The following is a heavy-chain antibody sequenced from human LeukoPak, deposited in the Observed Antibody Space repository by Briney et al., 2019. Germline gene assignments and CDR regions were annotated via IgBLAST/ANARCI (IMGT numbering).Heavy chain of an antibody. CDR1: GGSISSGGYS. D-gene: IGHD5-12*01. V-gene: IGHV4-30-2*01. Sequence: PSETLSLTCAVSGGSISSGGYSWSWIRQPPGKGLEWIGYIYHSGSTYYNPSLKSRVTISVDTSKNQFSLKLSSVTAADTAVYYCARDRGYYGMDVWGQGTTVTVSS. CDR2: IYHSGST. J-gene: IGHJ6*02. CDR3: ARDRGYYGMDV.